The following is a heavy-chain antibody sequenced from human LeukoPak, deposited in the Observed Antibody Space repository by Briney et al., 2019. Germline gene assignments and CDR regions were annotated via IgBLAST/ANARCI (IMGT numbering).Heavy chain of an antibody. CDR2: VCYRGST. J-gene: IGHJ5*02. V-gene: IGHV4-59*11. Sequence: ETLSLTCTVSGDSISNHFWTWIRQPPGTGLEFIGYVCYRGSTYYNTSLKSRVTISVDTSKNQFSLNLNSVTTADTAVYYCARRWATTDYYNVLEPWGQGTLVTVSS. CDR3: ARRWATTDYYNVLEP. D-gene: IGHD1-26*01. CDR1: GDSISNHF.